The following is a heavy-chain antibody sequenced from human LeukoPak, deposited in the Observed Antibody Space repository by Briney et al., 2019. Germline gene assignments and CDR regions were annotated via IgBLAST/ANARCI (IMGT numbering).Heavy chain of an antibody. CDR3: ARATDYCSGGSCYFDY. D-gene: IGHD2-15*01. Sequence: SETLSLTCAVSGDSISSSNWWNWVRQPPGKGLEWIGEIYHSGSTHYNPSLKSRITISVDKSKNQFSLKLSSVTAADTAVYYCARATDYCSGGSCYFDYWGQGTLVTVSS. J-gene: IGHJ4*02. CDR2: IYHSGST. V-gene: IGHV4-4*02. CDR1: GDSISSSNW.